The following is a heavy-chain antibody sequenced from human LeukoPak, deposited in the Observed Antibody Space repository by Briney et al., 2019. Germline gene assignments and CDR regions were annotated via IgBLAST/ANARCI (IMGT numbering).Heavy chain of an antibody. D-gene: IGHD3-3*01. CDR1: GFTFGKYW. V-gene: IGHV3-7*03. J-gene: IGHJ4*02. CDR3: TRDQYDTWSRRGNFDS. Sequence: GGSLRLSCVASGFTFGKYWMSWVRQAPGKGLEWVANIKLDGSEKNYVDSVKGRFTISRDNTKNSLYLQMNSLRVEDTAVFYCTRDQYDTWSRRGNFDSWGQGTLVTVSS. CDR2: IKLDGSEK.